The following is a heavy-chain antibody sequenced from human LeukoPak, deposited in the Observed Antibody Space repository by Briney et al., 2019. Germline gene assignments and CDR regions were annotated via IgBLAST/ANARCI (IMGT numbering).Heavy chain of an antibody. Sequence: PGGSLRLSCEASGFTFAACVMNSVRHVPRKGRDCGSPILVSGSHTYYAESLKSRFTISRDNTQNTLYLRKNTLTAEDTALYYCAKDTTWYWRPFDSWGPGILVTVSS. V-gene: IGHV3-23*01. CDR1: GFTFAACV. CDR3: AKDTTWYWRPFDS. CDR2: ILVSGSHT. J-gene: IGHJ4*02. D-gene: IGHD2-8*02.